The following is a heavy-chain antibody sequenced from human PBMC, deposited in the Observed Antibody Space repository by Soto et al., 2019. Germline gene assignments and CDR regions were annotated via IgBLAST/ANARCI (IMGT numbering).Heavy chain of an antibody. J-gene: IGHJ4*02. CDR2: ISDDGNNK. Sequence: QVQLVESGGGVVQPGRSLRLSCAASGFRFSSYGINWVRQAPGKGLEWVAVISDDGNNKYYVDSVKGRFTISRDKSKNTLYLQMNSLRAEDTAGYYCAKSMEYLQRLFDYWGQGPLVTVSS. CDR3: AKSMEYLQRLFDY. V-gene: IGHV3-30*18. D-gene: IGHD1-1*01. CDR1: GFRFSSYG.